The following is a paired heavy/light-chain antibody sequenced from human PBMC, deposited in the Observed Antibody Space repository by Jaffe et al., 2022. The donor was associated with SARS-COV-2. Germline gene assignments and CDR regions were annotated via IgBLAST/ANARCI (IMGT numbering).Heavy chain of an antibody. Sequence: QVQLVQSGAVVKKPGASVKVSCKASEYTFTSYDINWVRHATGQGLEWMGWMNPNSGNTGYTEKFQGRVTMTRNTSITTAYMELSSLRSEDTAVYYCARGRWELPLLHEYWGQGTLVTVSS. J-gene: IGHJ4*02. CDR3: ARGRWELPLLHEY. D-gene: IGHD1-26*01. V-gene: IGHV1-8*01. CDR1: EYTFTSYD. CDR2: MNPNSGNT.
Light chain of an antibody. CDR2: GAS. Sequence: EIVLTQSPGTLSLSPGERATLSCRASQSVSSSYLAWYQHKSGQAPRLLIYGASSRATGIPDRFSGSGSGTDFTLTISRLEPEDFAVYYCQQYGGSRGTFGGGTKVEIK. CDR3: QQYGGSRGT. J-gene: IGKJ4*01. CDR1: QSVSSSY. V-gene: IGKV3-20*01.